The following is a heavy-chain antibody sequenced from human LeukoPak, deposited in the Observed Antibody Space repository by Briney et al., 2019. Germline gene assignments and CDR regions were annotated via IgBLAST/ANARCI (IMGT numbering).Heavy chain of an antibody. CDR2: IRKKVNSYTT. CDR1: GFTFSNYN. V-gene: IGHV3-72*01. D-gene: IGHD5-18*01. CDR3: ARVEGDEGFSYGH. J-gene: IGHJ4*02. Sequence: PGGSLRLSCAASGFTFSNYNMNWVRQAPGKGLEWVGRIRKKVNSYTTEYAASVKGRFTISRDDSKDSLYLQMNSLKTEDTAVYYCARVEGDEGFSYGHWGQGTLVTVSS.